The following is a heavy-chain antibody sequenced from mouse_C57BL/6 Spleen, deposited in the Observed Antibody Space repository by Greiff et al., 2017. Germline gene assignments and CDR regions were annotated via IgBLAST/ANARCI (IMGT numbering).Heavy chain of an antibody. CDR1: GFTFSSYA. CDR2: ISDGGSYT. J-gene: IGHJ2*01. Sequence: EVKLMESGGGLVKPGGSLKLSCAASGFTFSSYAMSWVRQTPEKRLEWVATISDGGSYTYYPDNVKGRFTISRDNAKNNLYLQMSHLKSEDTAMYYCAREGFPNYYDYWGQGTTLTVSS. V-gene: IGHV5-4*01. D-gene: IGHD3-1*01. CDR3: AREGFPNYYDY.